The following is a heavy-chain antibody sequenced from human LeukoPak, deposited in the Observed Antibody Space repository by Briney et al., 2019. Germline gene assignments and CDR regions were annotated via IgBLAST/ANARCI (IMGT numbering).Heavy chain of an antibody. CDR2: INHSGST. CDR3: ARDILEHPFDY. J-gene: IGHJ4*02. V-gene: IGHV4-34*01. CDR1: GGSFSGYY. Sequence: SETLSLTCAGYGGSFSGYYWSWIRQPPGKGLEWIGEINHSGSTNYNPSLKSRVTISVDTSKNQFSLKLSSVTAADTAVYYCARDILEHPFDYWGQGTLVTVSS. D-gene: IGHD1/OR15-1a*01.